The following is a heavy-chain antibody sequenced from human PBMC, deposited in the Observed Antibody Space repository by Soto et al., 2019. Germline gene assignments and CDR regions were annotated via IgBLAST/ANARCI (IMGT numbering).Heavy chain of an antibody. V-gene: IGHV3-23*01. Sequence: EVQLLESGGGVVQPGGSLRLSCVASGFNFKKFAMSWVRQAPGEGLEWVSGISCCGGSTSYADSVKGRFSIARDESTNTLSLQMNNLRVEDTAQYYCAEADGEQWLLPHLDKWGQGTLVTVS. J-gene: IGHJ4*02. CDR2: ISCCGGST. D-gene: IGHD6-19*01. CDR1: GFNFKKFA. CDR3: AEADGEQWLLPHLDK.